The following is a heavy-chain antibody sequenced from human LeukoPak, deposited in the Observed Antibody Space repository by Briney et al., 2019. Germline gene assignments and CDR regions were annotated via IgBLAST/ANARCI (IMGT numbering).Heavy chain of an antibody. CDR1: GFTVSSNY. D-gene: IGHD6-19*01. Sequence: PGGSLRLSCAASGFTVSSNYMSWVRQAPGKGLEWVSAISGSGGSTYYADSVKGRFTISRDNSKNTLYLQMNSLRAEDTAVYYCAKDGASGYSSGWYPLHDYWGQGTLVTVSS. CDR2: ISGSGGST. V-gene: IGHV3-23*01. J-gene: IGHJ4*02. CDR3: AKDGASGYSSGWYPLHDY.